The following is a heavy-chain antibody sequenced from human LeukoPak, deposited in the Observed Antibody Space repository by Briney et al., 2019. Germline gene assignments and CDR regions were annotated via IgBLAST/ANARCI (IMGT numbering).Heavy chain of an antibody. Sequence: SETLSLTCAVYGGSFSGYYWSWIRQPPGKGLEWIGYIYYSGSTNYNPSLKSRVTISVDTSKNQFSLKLSSVTAADTAVYYCARGGMVRGVKGAYYYYYMDVWGKGTTVTISS. CDR1: GGSFSGYY. V-gene: IGHV4-59*01. J-gene: IGHJ6*03. D-gene: IGHD3-10*01. CDR2: IYYSGST. CDR3: ARGGMVRGVKGAYYYYYMDV.